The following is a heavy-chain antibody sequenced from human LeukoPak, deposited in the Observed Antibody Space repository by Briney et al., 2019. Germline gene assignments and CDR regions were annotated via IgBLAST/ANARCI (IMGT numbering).Heavy chain of an antibody. CDR2: MNPNSGNT. D-gene: IGHD3-10*01. J-gene: IGHJ2*01. Sequence: EASVKVSCKASGYTFTSYDINWVRQATGQGLEWMGWMNPNSGNTGYAQKFQGRVTMTRNTSISTAYMELSSLRSEDTAVYYCARGRGYSNGSGSLFTPWYFDLWGRGTLVTVSS. CDR1: GYTFTSYD. V-gene: IGHV1-8*01. CDR3: ARGRGYSNGSGSLFTPWYFDL.